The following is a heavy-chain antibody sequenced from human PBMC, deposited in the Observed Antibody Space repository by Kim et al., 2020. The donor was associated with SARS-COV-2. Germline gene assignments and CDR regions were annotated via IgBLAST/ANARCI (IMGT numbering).Heavy chain of an antibody. D-gene: IGHD6-13*01. CDR3: ARPVAAAGPFDY. J-gene: IGHJ4*02. Sequence: SETLSLTCTVSGGSISSSSYYWGWIRQPPGKGLEWIGSIYYSGSTYYNPSLKSRVTISVDTSKNQFSLKLSSVTAADTAVYYCARPVAAAGPFDYWGQGTLVTVSS. V-gene: IGHV4-39*01. CDR1: GGSISSSSYY. CDR2: IYYSGST.